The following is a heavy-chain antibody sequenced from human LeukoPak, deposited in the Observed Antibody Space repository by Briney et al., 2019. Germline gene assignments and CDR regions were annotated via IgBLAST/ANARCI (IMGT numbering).Heavy chain of an antibody. Sequence: PPGRSLRLSCAASGFTFSSYAMHWVRQAPGKGLEWVAVISYDGSNKYYADSVKGRFTISRDNSKNTLYLQMNSLRAEDTAVYYCARGCSSTSCRTINYYYYGMDVWGQGTTVTVSS. J-gene: IGHJ6*02. V-gene: IGHV3-30-3*01. CDR3: ARGCSSTSCRTINYYYYGMDV. D-gene: IGHD2-2*01. CDR1: GFTFSSYA. CDR2: ISYDGSNK.